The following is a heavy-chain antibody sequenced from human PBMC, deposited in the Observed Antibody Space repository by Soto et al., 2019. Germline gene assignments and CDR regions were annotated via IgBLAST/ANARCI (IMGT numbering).Heavy chain of an antibody. V-gene: IGHV1-3*01. J-gene: IGHJ1*01. CDR2: INAGNGNT. CDR3: ARDYRRRSGWYSPEYFQH. Sequence: QVQLVQSGAEVKKPGASVKVSCKASGYTFTSYAMHWVRQAPGQRLEWMGWINAGNGNTKYSQKFQGRVTITRDTSARTAYMELSSLRSEDTAVYYCARDYRRRSGWYSPEYFQHWGQGTLVTVSS. D-gene: IGHD6-19*01. CDR1: GYTFTSYA.